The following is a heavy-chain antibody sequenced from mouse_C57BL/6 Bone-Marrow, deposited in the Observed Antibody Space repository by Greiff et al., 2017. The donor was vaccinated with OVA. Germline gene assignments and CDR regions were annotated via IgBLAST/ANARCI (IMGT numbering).Heavy chain of an antibody. J-gene: IGHJ4*01. Sequence: QVQLQPGAELVKPGASVKMSCKASGYTFTSYWITWVKQRPGQGLEWIGDIYPGSGSTNYNEKFKSKATLTVDTSSSTAYMQLSSLTSEDSAVYYCARGWLLLIYAMDYWGQGTSVTVSS. CDR2: IYPGSGST. CDR3: ARGWLLLIYAMDY. V-gene: IGHV1-55*01. D-gene: IGHD2-3*01. CDR1: GYTFTSYW.